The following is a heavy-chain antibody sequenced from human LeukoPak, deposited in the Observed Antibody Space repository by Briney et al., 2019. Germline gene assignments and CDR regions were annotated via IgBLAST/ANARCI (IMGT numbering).Heavy chain of an antibody. D-gene: IGHD5-24*01. CDR3: ARHWATQDAFDI. CDR1: GGSFSGYY. CDR2: INHSGST. Sequence: KPSETLSLTCAVYGGSFSGYYWSWIRQPPGKGLEWIGEINHSGSTNYNPSLKSRVTISVDTSKNQFSLKLSSVTAADTAVYYCARHWATQDAFDIWGQGTMVTVSS. J-gene: IGHJ3*02. V-gene: IGHV4-34*01.